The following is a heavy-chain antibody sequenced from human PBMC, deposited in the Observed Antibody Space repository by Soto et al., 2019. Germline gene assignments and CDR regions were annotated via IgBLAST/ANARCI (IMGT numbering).Heavy chain of an antibody. CDR2: IYYSGST. J-gene: IGHJ6*03. CDR1: GGSISSGGYY. D-gene: IGHD4-17*01. Sequence: SEMLSLTCTVSGGSISSGGYYWSWIRKHPGKGLEWIGYIYYSGSTYYNPSLKSRVTISVDTSKNQFSLKLSSVTAADTAVYYSARAGGDYADYYMDVWGKGTTVTVSS. V-gene: IGHV4-31*03. CDR3: ARAGGDYADYYMDV.